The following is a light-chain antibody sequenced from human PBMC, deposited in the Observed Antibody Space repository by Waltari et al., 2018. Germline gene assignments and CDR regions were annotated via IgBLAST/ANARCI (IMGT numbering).Light chain of an antibody. Sequence: DIVMTQSPDSLGVSLGERATINCKSSQNLLYSSDNKHYLSWYHQKPGQPPKLLISWASTRESGVPDRFSCSGSGTDFTLTISSLQAEDVAVYYCQQYYSTMYTFGQGTKLEIK. CDR3: QQYYSTMYT. J-gene: IGKJ2*01. CDR2: WAS. V-gene: IGKV4-1*01. CDR1: QNLLYSSDNKHY.